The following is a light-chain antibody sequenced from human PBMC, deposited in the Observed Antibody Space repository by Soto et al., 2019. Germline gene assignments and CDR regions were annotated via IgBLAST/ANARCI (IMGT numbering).Light chain of an antibody. CDR2: AAS. CDR3: LQDYNCPGT. V-gene: IGKV1-6*01. Sequence: AIQITQSPSSLSASVGDRVTITCRASQSIRNDLGWYQQKPGKAPKLLIYAASSLQSGVPSRFSGSGSGTDFTLTISSLQSEDFATYYCLQDYNCPGTFGQGTKVDIK. CDR1: QSIRND. J-gene: IGKJ1*01.